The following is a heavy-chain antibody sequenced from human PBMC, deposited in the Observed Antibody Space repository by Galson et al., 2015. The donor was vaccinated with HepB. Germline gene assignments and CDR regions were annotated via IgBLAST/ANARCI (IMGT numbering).Heavy chain of an antibody. Sequence: SVKASCKASGYTFHSYAMNWVRQAPGQGLEWMGWINTDTGNPTYAQGFTGRFVFSLDTSVTTAYLQISSLKAEDTAVYYCARTPYYGSGSHSNAWFDPWGQGTLVTVSS. D-gene: IGHD3-10*01. CDR3: ARTPYYGSGSHSNAWFDP. CDR1: GYTFHSYA. V-gene: IGHV7-4-1*02. CDR2: INTDTGNP. J-gene: IGHJ5*02.